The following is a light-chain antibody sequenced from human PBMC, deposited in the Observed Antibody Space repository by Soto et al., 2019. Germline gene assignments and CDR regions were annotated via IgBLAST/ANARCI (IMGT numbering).Light chain of an antibody. CDR2: RTS. CDR3: QEYNGWSS. J-gene: IGKJ1*01. CDR1: QNVGGD. V-gene: IGKV3-15*01. Sequence: EGVTTQSPATLSVSPGERATLSCRASQNVGGDLAWYQQKPGQAPRLLIYRTSTRANGTPVRFSGSGSGTEFTLTISSLQSEDFAVYYCQEYNGWSSFVQGTKVEMK.